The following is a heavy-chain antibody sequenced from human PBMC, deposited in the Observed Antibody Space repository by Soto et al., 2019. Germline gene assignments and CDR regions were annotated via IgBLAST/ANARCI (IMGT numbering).Heavy chain of an antibody. V-gene: IGHV4-30-4*01. J-gene: IGHJ5*02. CDR2: TYYSGST. CDR1: GGSISSGDYY. D-gene: IGHD2-15*01. Sequence: QVQLQESGPGLVKPSQTLSLTCTVSGGSISSGDYYWSWIRQPPGKGLEWIGYTYYSGSTYYNPSLSSRVTISVDTSKNQFSLKLSSVTAADTAVYYCARGGIVVVDSVYGYDTWGQGTLVTVSS. CDR3: ARGGIVVVDSVYGYDT.